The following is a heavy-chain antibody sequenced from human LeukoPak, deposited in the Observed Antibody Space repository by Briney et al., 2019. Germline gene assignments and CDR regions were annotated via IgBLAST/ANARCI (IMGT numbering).Heavy chain of an antibody. J-gene: IGHJ6*03. Sequence: SVKVSCMASGGTFSSYAISWVRQAPGQGLEWMGGIIPIFGTANYAQKFQGRVTITADESTSTAYMELSSLRSEDTAVYYCASLGATGYYYYYYYMDVRGKGTTVTVSS. CDR3: ASLGATGYYYYYYYMDV. CDR1: GGTFSSYA. D-gene: IGHD1-26*01. CDR2: IIPIFGTA. V-gene: IGHV1-69*13.